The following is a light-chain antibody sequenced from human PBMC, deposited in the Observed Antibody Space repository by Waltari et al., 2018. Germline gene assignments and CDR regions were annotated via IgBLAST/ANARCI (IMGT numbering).Light chain of an antibody. CDR2: SND. V-gene: IGLV1-44*01. J-gene: IGLJ1*01. Sequence: QFVVTQPPSRSGAPGQRVTIFCSGGSSNIGRNTVNWYQHVPGTAPKLLIYSNDQRPSGVPDRFSGSKSGTSASLAIGGLRSEDEADYYCAAWDDSLNAYVFGSGTRAAVL. CDR3: AAWDDSLNAYV. CDR1: SSNIGRNT.